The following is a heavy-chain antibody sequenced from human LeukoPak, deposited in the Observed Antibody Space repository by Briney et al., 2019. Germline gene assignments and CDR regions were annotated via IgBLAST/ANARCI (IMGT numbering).Heavy chain of an antibody. Sequence: GESLKISCKGSGYSFTSYWIGWVRQMPGKGLEWMGIIYPGDSDTRYSPSFQGQVTISADKSISTAYLQWSSLKASDTAMYYCARQLAAAGRVTRFDYWGQGTLVTGSS. D-gene: IGHD6-13*01. CDR2: IYPGDSDT. V-gene: IGHV5-51*01. CDR1: GYSFTSYW. CDR3: ARQLAAAGRVTRFDY. J-gene: IGHJ4*02.